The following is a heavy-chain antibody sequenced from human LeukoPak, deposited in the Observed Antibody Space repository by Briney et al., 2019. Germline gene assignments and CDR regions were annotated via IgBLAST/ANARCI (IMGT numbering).Heavy chain of an antibody. CDR1: GFTFSDYY. CDR3: ASLGRGVSDY. J-gene: IGHJ4*02. CDR2: ISSSSSYT. Sequence: GGSLRLTCAASGFTFSDYYMSWIRQAPGKGLEWVSYISSSSSYTNYADSVKGRFTISRDNAKNSLYLQMNSLRAEDTAVYYCASLGRGVSDYWGQGTLVTVSS. D-gene: IGHD3-10*01. V-gene: IGHV3-11*03.